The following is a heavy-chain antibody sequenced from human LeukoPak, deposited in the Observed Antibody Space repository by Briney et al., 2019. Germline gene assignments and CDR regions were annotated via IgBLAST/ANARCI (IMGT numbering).Heavy chain of an antibody. D-gene: IGHD2-21*01. V-gene: IGHV3-20*04. Sequence: GGSLRLSCAASGFTFDDYGMSWVRQAPRKGLEWVSGINWNGGSTGYADSVKGRFTISRDNAKNSLYLQMNSLRAGDTALYYCARFRCGGDCYSHYYYYYMDVWGKGTTVTVSS. CDR2: INWNGGST. J-gene: IGHJ6*03. CDR3: ARFRCGGDCYSHYYYYYMDV. CDR1: GFTFDDYG.